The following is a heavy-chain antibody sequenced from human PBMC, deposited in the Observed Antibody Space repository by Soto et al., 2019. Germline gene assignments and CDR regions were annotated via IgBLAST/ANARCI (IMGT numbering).Heavy chain of an antibody. V-gene: IGHV1-18*01. Sequence: VASVKVSFQASGYTFTSYGINWVRQAPGQGLEWMGWISAYNGNTNYAQKLQGRVTMTTDTSTSTAYMELRSLRSDDTAVYYCARDREDYDFWSGYFYYYYYGMDVWGQGTTVTVSS. CDR2: ISAYNGNT. CDR3: ARDREDYDFWSGYFYYYYYGMDV. CDR1: GYTFTSYG. J-gene: IGHJ6*02. D-gene: IGHD3-3*01.